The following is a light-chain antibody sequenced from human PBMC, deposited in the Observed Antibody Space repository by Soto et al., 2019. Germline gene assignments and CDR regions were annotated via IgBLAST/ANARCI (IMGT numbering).Light chain of an antibody. J-gene: IGKJ2*01. V-gene: IGKV3-15*01. CDR3: QQYHNWYT. CDR2: GAS. CDR1: QNIGSN. Sequence: EIMMTQSPATLSVSPGERATLSCRASQNIGSNLAWFQQKPGQGPRFLIYGASTWATGIQARFSGSGSGTDFTITISSLQSEDFAVYYCQQYHNWYTFGQGTKLEIK.